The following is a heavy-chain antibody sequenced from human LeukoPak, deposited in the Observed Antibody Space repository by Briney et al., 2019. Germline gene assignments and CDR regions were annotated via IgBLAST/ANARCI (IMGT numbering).Heavy chain of an antibody. D-gene: IGHD4/OR15-4a*01. CDR2: IYAGGAT. J-gene: IGHJ5*01. V-gene: IGHV3-66*01. CDR1: GFTVNNNF. Sequence: GGFLRLSCAVSGFTVNNNFMSWVRQAPGKGLEWVSVIYAGGATYYADSVSGRFTIPRDNSKNTLYLQMNSLRVEDTAFYYCTRDSANYHFASWGQGTLVTVSS. CDR3: TRDSANYHFAS.